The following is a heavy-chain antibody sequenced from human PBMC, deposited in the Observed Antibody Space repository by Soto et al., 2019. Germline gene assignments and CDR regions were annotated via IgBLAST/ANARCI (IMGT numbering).Heavy chain of an antibody. D-gene: IGHD3-22*01. CDR1: GFTLPGYS. CDR3: ARSSTFYDS. Sequence: PGGSLRLSCAPSGFTLPGYSMNWVRQAPGKGLEWVSYISSSSDTIYYADSVKGRFTISRDNAKNLLYLQMKSLRAEDTAVYYCARSSTFYDSWGQGNLVPVSS. J-gene: IGHJ1*01. CDR2: ISSSSDTI. V-gene: IGHV3-48*01.